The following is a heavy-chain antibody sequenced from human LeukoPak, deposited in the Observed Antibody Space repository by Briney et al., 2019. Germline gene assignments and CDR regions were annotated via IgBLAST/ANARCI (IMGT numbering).Heavy chain of an antibody. J-gene: IGHJ4*02. D-gene: IGHD2-21*02. CDR3: AKDACGGDCYSHFDY. V-gene: IGHV3-23*01. Sequence: GASLRLSCAAFGFTFRSYAMSWVRQAPGKGLEWVSAISASGRSTYYADSVKGRFTISRDNSKNTLYLQMNSLRAEDTAVYYCAKDACGGDCYSHFDYWGQGTLVTVSS. CDR1: GFTFRSYA. CDR2: ISASGRST.